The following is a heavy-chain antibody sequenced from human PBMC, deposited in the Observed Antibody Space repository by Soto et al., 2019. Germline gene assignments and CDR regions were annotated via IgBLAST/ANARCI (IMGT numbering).Heavy chain of an antibody. Sequence: EVKLVETGGGLIQHGGSLRLSCAASGFTVSSNYMSWVRQAPGKGLEWVSVIYSGGSTYYADSVKGRFTISRDNTKNPLYLQMNSLRAEDTAVYYCARGVGAGIAAAGTPWFEPWGQGNLVTVSS. CDR2: IYSGGST. CDR3: ARGVGAGIAAAGTPWFEP. CDR1: GFTVSSNY. D-gene: IGHD6-13*01. J-gene: IGHJ5*02. V-gene: IGHV3-53*02.